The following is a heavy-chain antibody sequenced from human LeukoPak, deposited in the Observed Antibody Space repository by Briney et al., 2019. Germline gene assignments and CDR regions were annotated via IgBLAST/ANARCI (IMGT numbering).Heavy chain of an antibody. V-gene: IGHV4-30-4*01. D-gene: IGHD6-6*01. CDR2: IYYSGTT. CDR3: ARAGIAAHDY. CDR1: GGSISSGDYF. Sequence: SETLSLTCTVSGGSISSGDYFWTWIRQPPGKGLEWIGYIYYSGTTFYNPSLKSRLTISVDTSKNQFSLKLTSVTAADTAVYYCARAGIAAHDYWGQGTLVTVSS. J-gene: IGHJ4*02.